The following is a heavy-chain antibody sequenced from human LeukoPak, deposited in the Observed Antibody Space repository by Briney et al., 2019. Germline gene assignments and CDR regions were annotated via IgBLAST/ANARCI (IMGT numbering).Heavy chain of an antibody. J-gene: IGHJ5*02. CDR3: AGYDYVWGSYRA. V-gene: IGHV4-59*12. CDR2: IYYSGST. Sequence: PSETLSLTCTVSGGSISSYYWSWIRQPPGKGLEWIGYIYYSGSTNYNPSLKSRVTISVDTSKNQFSLKLSSVTAADTAVYYPAGYDYVWGSYRAWGQGTLVTVSS. D-gene: IGHD3-16*02. CDR1: GGSISSYY.